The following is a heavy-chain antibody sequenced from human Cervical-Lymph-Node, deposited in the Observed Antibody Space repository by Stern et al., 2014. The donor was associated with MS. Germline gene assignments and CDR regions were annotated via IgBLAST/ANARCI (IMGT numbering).Heavy chain of an antibody. CDR3: AKGRTVAGKGVGAFDI. CDR2: ISYDLNDK. CDR1: GFTFSNFG. V-gene: IGHV3-30*18. J-gene: IGHJ3*02. Sequence: EKLVESGGGVVQPGRSLRLSCAASGFTFSNFGMHWVRQAPGKGLEWVAIISYDLNDKNYADSVKGRFTISRDNSKNTVYLQINSLRVEDTAMYYCAKGRTVAGKGVGAFDIWGQGTMVTVSS. D-gene: IGHD6-19*01.